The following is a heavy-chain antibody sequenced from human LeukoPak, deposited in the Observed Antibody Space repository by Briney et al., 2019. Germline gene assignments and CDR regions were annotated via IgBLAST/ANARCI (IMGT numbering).Heavy chain of an antibody. J-gene: IGHJ6*03. CDR1: VGSFSGYH. V-gene: IGHV4-34*01. CDR3: AKKDYYYMDV. CDR2: VNESGGT. Sequence: SETLSLTCAVYVGSFSGYHWNWIRQPPGKGPEWIGEVNESGGTNINPSLRSRVILSVDTSMNQFSLKLRSVTAADTAVYYCAKKDYYYMDVWGKGTTVTVSS.